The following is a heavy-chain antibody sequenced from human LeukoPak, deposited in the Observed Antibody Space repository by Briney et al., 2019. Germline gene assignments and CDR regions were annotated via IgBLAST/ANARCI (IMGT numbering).Heavy chain of an antibody. V-gene: IGHV4-34*01. CDR1: GGSFSGYY. J-gene: IGHJ2*01. CDR3: ARGPNSESWYFDL. D-gene: IGHD2/OR15-2a*01. CDR2: INHSGST. Sequence: PSEALSLTCAVYGGSFSGYYWSWIRQPPGKGLEWIGEINHSGSTNYNPSLKSRVTISVDTFKNQFSLKLSSVTAADTAVYYCARGPNSESWYFDLWGRGTLVTVSS.